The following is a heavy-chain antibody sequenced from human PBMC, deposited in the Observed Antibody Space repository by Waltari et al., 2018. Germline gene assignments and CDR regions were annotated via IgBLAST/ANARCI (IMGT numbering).Heavy chain of an antibody. CDR1: AYSINSGYY. D-gene: IGHD3-16*01. CDR2: IHYSGTT. J-gene: IGHJ3*02. CDR3: ARDRHYHEESYGGARDSFDI. Sequence: QVQLQESGPGLVKPSETLSLTCGVAAYSINSGYYGGWIRQSPGKGLEWIVSIHYSGTTYYTPSLKRLITLSLDTSSKLFSLKLTSVSAADSGVYYCARDRHYHEESYGGARDSFDIWGQGTLVTVSS. V-gene: IGHV4-38-2*02.